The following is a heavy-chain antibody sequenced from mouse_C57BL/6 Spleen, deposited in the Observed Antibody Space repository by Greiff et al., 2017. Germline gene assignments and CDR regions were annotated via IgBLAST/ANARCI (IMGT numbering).Heavy chain of an antibody. D-gene: IGHD2-10*02. CDR2: INPNNGGT. J-gene: IGHJ2*01. V-gene: IGHV1-26*01. Sequence: DVKLQQSGPELVKPGASVKISCKASGYTFTDYYMNWVKQSHGKSLEWIGDINPNNGGTSYNQKFKGKATLTVDKSSSTAYMELRSLTSEDSAVYYCARKYDFDYWGQGTTLTVSS. CDR1: GYTFTDYY. CDR3: ARKYDFDY.